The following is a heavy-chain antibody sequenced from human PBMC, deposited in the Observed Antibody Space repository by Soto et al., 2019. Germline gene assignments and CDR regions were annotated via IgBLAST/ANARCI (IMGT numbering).Heavy chain of an antibody. J-gene: IGHJ5*02. V-gene: IGHV3-48*01. Sequence: SLRLSCAASGFTFSSYSMNWVRQAPGKGLEWVSYISSSSSTIYYADSVEGRFTISRDNAKNSLYLQMNSLRAEDTAVYYCARRPDYGGNWFDPWGQGTLVTVSS. CDR2: ISSSSSTI. D-gene: IGHD4-17*01. CDR3: ARRPDYGGNWFDP. CDR1: GFTFSSYS.